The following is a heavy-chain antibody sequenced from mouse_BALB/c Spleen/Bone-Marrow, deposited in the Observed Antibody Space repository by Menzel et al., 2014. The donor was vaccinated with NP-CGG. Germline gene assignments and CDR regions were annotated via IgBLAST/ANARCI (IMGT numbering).Heavy chain of an antibody. CDR3: ARDY. CDR2: INPSTGYA. V-gene: IGHV1-7*01. Sequence: VQLQQSGPELAKPGASVKTSCKASGYTFXDTWIHWIKRRPGQGLEWIGYINPSTGYAEYNQNLKDKATLTVDKSSSTAYMQLSSLTSEDSAVYYCARDYWGQGTTLTVSS. CDR1: GYTFXDTW. J-gene: IGHJ2*01.